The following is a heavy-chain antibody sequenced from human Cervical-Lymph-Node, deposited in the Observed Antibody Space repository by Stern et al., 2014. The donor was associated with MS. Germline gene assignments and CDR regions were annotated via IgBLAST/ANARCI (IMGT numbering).Heavy chain of an antibody. J-gene: IGHJ3*02. D-gene: IGHD3-22*01. V-gene: IGHV4-59*01. Sequence: QVQLQESGPGLVKPSETLSLTCTVSGGSISSYYWSWIRQPPGKGLEWIGYIYYIGSANYNPSLKSRVTISVDTSKNQFSLRLSSVTAADTAVYYCARASPYYYDGPHTVEIWGQGTMVTVSS. CDR3: ARASPYYYDGPHTVEI. CDR2: IYYIGSA. CDR1: GGSISSYY.